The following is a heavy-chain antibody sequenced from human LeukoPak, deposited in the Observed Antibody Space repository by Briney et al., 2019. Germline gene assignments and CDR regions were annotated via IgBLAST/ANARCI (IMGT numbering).Heavy chain of an antibody. Sequence: ASVKVSCKASGYTFTSYYMHWVRQAPGQGLEWMGIINPSGGSTSYAQKFQGRVTMTRDMSTSTVYMELSSLRSEDTAVYYCARFTGYSYGYYWFDPWGQGTLVTVSS. V-gene: IGHV1-46*01. D-gene: IGHD5-18*01. CDR1: GYTFTSYY. CDR2: INPSGGST. J-gene: IGHJ5*02. CDR3: ARFTGYSYGYYWFDP.